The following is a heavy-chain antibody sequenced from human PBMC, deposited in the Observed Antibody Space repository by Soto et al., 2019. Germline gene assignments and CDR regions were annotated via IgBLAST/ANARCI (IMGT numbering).Heavy chain of an antibody. CDR1: GGSISSGGYY. CDR2: IYYSGTT. J-gene: IGHJ4*02. D-gene: IGHD3-10*01. Sequence: SETLSLTCTVSGGSISSGGYYWSWIRQHPGRGLEWIGYIYYSGTTYYNPSLKSRVTISVDTSKNQFSLKLNSMTAADTAVYYCSRHNYGSGSTYFDYWGQGTLVTSPQ. CDR3: SRHNYGSGSTYFDY. V-gene: IGHV4-31*03.